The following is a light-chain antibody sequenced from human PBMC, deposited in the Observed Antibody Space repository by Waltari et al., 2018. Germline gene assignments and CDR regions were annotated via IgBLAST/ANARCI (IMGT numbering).Light chain of an antibody. CDR3: QQHGTLPAT. J-gene: IGKJ1*01. CDR1: QSVGSSS. Sequence: EIVLTQSPGTASLSPGERATLSCRASQSVGSSSLAWYQKKPGQAPRLAIYRASRRATGIPDRFSGSGSGTDFSLTISRLEPEDFAVYYCQQHGTLPATFGQGTKVEIK. CDR2: RAS. V-gene: IGKV3-20*01.